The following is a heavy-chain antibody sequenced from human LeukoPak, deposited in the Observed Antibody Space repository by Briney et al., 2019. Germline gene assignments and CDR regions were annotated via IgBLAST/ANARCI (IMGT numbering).Heavy chain of an antibody. D-gene: IGHD3-10*01. J-gene: IGHJ4*02. CDR2: IKQDGSEK. V-gene: IGHV3-7*01. CDR3: ARDHAPMEFFDY. Sequence: GGSLRLSCAASGFTFSSYAMSWVRQAPGKGLEWVANIKQDGSEKYYVDSVKGRFTISRDNAKNSLYLQMNSLRAEDTAVYYCARDHAPMEFFDYWGQGTLVTVSS. CDR1: GFTFSSYA.